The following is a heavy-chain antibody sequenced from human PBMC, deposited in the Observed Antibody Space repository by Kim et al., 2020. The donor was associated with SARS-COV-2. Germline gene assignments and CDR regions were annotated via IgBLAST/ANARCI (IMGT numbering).Heavy chain of an antibody. CDR1: GFTFDDYA. Sequence: GGSLRLSCAASGFTFDDYAMHWVRQALGKGLEWVSGISWNSGSIGYADSVKGRFTISRDNAKNSLYLQMNSLRAEDTALYYCATGAVAAGYYYYGMDVWG. CDR2: ISWNSGSI. J-gene: IGHJ6*01. CDR3: ATGAVAAGYYYYGMDV. D-gene: IGHD6-19*01. V-gene: IGHV3-9*01.